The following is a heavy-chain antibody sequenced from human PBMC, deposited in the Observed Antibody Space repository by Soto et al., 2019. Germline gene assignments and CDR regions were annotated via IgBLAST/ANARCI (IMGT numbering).Heavy chain of an antibody. J-gene: IGHJ4*02. D-gene: IGHD4-17*01. CDR1: GGTFSSHS. CDR3: AREVGYGDFSAALLD. Sequence: VQLMQSGAEVKQPGSSVKVSCKASGGTFSSHSINWVRQAPGQGLERMGGIITLFGTANYAQNFQGRVTITADQSTSTAYMELNSLRSDDTAVYYCAREVGYGDFSAALLDWGQGTLVTVSS. V-gene: IGHV1-69*01. CDR2: IITLFGTA.